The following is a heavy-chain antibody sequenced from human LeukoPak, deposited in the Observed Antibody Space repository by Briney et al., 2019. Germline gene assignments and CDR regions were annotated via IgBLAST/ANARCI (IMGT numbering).Heavy chain of an antibody. CDR3: AKDSHWILFDD. V-gene: IGHV3-23*01. J-gene: IGHJ4*02. D-gene: IGHD2-2*03. CDR1: GFTFNTYG. CDR2: ISGSDGST. Sequence: PGGSLRLSCAVSGFTFNTYGMTWVRQAPGKGLEWVSGISGSDGSTYHADSVKGRFTISRDNSKNTLYLQMNSLRDEDTAVYYCAKDSHWILFDDWGQGTLVTVSS.